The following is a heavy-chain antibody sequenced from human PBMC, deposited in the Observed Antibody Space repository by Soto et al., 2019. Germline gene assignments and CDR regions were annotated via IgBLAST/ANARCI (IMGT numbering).Heavy chain of an antibody. V-gene: IGHV1-8*01. CDR1: GYTFTSYD. CDR3: ARGVPYYYDSSGHPSSYYYYGMDV. CDR2: MNPNSGNA. D-gene: IGHD3-22*01. J-gene: IGHJ6*02. Sequence: ASVKVSCKASGYTFTSYDINWVRQATGQRLEWIGWMNPNSGNAGYAQKFQGRVTMTRNTSISTAYMELSSLRSEDTAVYYCARGVPYYYDSSGHPSSYYYYGMDVWGQGTTVTVSS.